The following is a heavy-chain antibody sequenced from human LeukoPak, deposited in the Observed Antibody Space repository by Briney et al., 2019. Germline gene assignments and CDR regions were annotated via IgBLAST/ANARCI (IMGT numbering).Heavy chain of an antibody. Sequence: GGSLRLSCAASGFTFSSYWMSWVRQAPGKGLEWVANIKQDGSEKYYVDSVKGRFTISRDNAKNSLYLQMNSLRAEDTAVYYCARELYYYGSGSYYPGYWGQGTLVTVSS. D-gene: IGHD3-10*01. CDR1: GFTFSSYW. CDR2: IKQDGSEK. J-gene: IGHJ4*02. CDR3: ARELYYYGSGSYYPGY. V-gene: IGHV3-7*01.